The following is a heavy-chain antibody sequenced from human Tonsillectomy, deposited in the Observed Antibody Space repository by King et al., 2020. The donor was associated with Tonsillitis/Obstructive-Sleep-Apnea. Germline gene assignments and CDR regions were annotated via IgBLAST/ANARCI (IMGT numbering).Heavy chain of an antibody. V-gene: IGHV3-21*01. CDR2: ISSSSSYI. Sequence: QLVQSGGGLVKPGGSLRLSCAASGFTFTSYSINWVRQAPGKGLEWVSSISSSSSYIYYADSLKGRFTISRDNAKNSLYLQMNSLRAEDTAVYYCARDSGTVAGNFDYWGQGTLVTGSS. CDR1: GFTFTSYS. CDR3: ARDSGTVAGNFDY. D-gene: IGHD6-19*01. J-gene: IGHJ4*02.